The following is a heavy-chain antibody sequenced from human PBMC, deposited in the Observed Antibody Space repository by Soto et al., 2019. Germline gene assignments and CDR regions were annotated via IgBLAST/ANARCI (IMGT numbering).Heavy chain of an antibody. J-gene: IGHJ6*02. Sequence: EVQLVETGGGVIQRGGSLRLSCNASGFTVSSSYMSWVRQAPGMGLEWVAVIASGGSTHYADSVKGRFTISRDNSKNMIYLQLHTLRAEDTAVYYCAKDLGPLRLLNYYFYGLDVWGPGTTVTVSS. CDR1: GFTVSSSY. CDR3: AKDLGPLRLLNYYFYGLDV. V-gene: IGHV3-53*02. D-gene: IGHD2-15*01. CDR2: IASGGST.